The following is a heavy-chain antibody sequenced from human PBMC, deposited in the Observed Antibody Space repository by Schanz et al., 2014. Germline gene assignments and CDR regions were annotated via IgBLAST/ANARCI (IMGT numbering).Heavy chain of an antibody. CDR2: INPIDGST. CDR3: ARGSCTASGCYDAFDL. Sequence: QVQLVQSGAEVKKPGASVKVSCKASGYTFTGYNMHWVRQAPGQGLEWMGWINPIDGSTTYVWGFHGRLTMTRDTSTTTVYMDLSTLRSEDTAVYYCARGSCTASGCYDAFDLWGQGTLVTVSS. D-gene: IGHD2-2*01. J-gene: IGHJ4*02. CDR1: GYTFTGYN. V-gene: IGHV1-46*01.